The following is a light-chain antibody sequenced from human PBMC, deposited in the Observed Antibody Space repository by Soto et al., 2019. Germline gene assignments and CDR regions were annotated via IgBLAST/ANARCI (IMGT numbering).Light chain of an antibody. CDR1: QSVSSH. CDR3: QHRSNWPPT. V-gene: IGKV3-11*01. CDR2: DAS. J-gene: IGKJ1*01. Sequence: EIVLTQSPATLSLSPGERATVSCRASQSVSSHLAWYQQKRGQAPRLLIYDASSRASGIPARFSGSGSGTDFTLTISSLEPEDFAVYYCQHRSNWPPTFGQGTKV.